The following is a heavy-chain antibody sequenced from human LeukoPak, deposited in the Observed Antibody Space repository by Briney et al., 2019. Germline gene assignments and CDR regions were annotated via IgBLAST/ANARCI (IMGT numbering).Heavy chain of an antibody. J-gene: IGHJ6*03. CDR3: ARDRQWLVRGYSYYYMDV. CDR1: GFTFSSYE. D-gene: IGHD6-19*01. V-gene: IGHV3-48*03. CDR2: ISGSGTST. Sequence: PGGSLRLSCAASGFTFSSYEMNWVRQGPGKGLEWVSNISGSGTSTYYADSVKGRFTISRDNAKNSLYLQMNSLRAEDTAVYYCARDRQWLVRGYSYYYMDVWGKGTTVTVSS.